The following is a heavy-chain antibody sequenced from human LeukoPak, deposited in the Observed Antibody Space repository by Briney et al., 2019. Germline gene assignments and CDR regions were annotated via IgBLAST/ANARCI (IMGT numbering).Heavy chain of an antibody. CDR3: ARPSGYYEHPDY. V-gene: IGHV4-4*02. CDR2: IYHSGST. CDR1: GGAISSSNW. Sequence: SETLSLTCGVSGGAISSSNWWSWVRQPPGKGLEWIGEIYHSGSTNYNPSLKSRVTISVDKSKNQFSLRLSSVTAADTAVYYCARPSGYYEHPDYWGQGSLVTVSS. J-gene: IGHJ4*02. D-gene: IGHD3-22*01.